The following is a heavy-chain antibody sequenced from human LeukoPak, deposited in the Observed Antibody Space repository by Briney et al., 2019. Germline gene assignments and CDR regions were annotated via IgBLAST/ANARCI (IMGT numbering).Heavy chain of an antibody. CDR3: AKDTPIGKYCTDGVCSPFDY. V-gene: IGHV3-23*01. Sequence: GGSLTLSPAGSGITLCIYTMRSGRQGPGGGVERGSGICVRVDYTSYADSVRGGSTLSRDNPRNTLSLRMIRLRQEETAVYYCAKDTPIGKYCTDGVCSPFDYWGQGTLVTVSS. D-gene: IGHD2-8*01. J-gene: IGHJ4*02. CDR2: ICVRVDYT. CDR1: GITLCIYT.